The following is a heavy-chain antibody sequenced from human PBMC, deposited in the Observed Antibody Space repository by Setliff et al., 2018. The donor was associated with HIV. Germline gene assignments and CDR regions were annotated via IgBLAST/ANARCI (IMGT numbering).Heavy chain of an antibody. CDR1: GGSISSSSYY. D-gene: IGHD6-6*01. V-gene: IGHV4-39*07. Sequence: SETLSLTCTVSGGSISSSSYYWGWIRQPPGKGLEWIGSIYYSGSTYYNPSLKSRVTIAVDTSKNQFSLKLSSVTAADTAVYYCASEAWTSYRSSSGYYYYYMDVWGKGTTGTVSS. CDR2: IYYSGST. J-gene: IGHJ6*03. CDR3: ASEAWTSYRSSSGYYYYYMDV.